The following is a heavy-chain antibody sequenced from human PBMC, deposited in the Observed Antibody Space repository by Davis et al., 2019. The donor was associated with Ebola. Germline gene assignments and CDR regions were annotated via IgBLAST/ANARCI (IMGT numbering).Heavy chain of an antibody. V-gene: IGHV2-5*02. CDR1: GFSLSTSGVG. J-gene: IGHJ4*02. D-gene: IGHD4-17*01. CDR2: IYWDDDK. Sequence: SGPTLVKPTQTLTLTCTFSGFSLSTSGVGVGWIRQPPGKALEWLALIYWDDDKRYSPSLKSRLTITKDTSKNKVVLTMTNMDPVDTATYYCANVSSTVTVDYWGQGTLVTVSS. CDR3: ANVSSTVTVDY.